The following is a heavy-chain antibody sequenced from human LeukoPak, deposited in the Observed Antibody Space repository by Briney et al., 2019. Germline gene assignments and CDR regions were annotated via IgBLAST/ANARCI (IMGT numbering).Heavy chain of an antibody. Sequence: GGSLRLSCAASGFTFSSYAMSWVRQAPGKGLEWVSAISGSGGSTYYADSVKGRFTISRDNSKNTLYLQMNSLRAEDTAVYYCAKGKGITMIVVDPSRYWGQGTLVTVSS. V-gene: IGHV3-23*01. CDR1: GFTFSSYA. CDR2: ISGSGGST. CDR3: AKGKGITMIVVDPSRY. J-gene: IGHJ4*02. D-gene: IGHD3-22*01.